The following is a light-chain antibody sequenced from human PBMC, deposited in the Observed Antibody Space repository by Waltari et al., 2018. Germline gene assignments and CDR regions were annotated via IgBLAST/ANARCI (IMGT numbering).Light chain of an antibody. CDR2: GAS. V-gene: IGKV3-15*01. J-gene: IGKJ1*01. Sequence: EIVMTQSPATLSVSPGERATLSCRASQSVSSNLAWYQQKPGQAPTLLIYGASTRATCIPARVSGSGSGTEFTITISSLQSEDFAVYYCQQYNNWPPWTFGQGTKVEIK. CDR1: QSVSSN. CDR3: QQYNNWPPWT.